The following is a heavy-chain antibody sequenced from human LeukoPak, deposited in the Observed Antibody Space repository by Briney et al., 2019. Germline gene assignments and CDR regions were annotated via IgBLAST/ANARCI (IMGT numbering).Heavy chain of an antibody. D-gene: IGHD4-23*01. V-gene: IGHV1-2*02. CDR2: INPNSGGT. CDR3: ARVGEDYGGNYYYYYYMDV. Sequence: ASVKVTCKASGYTFTGYYMHWVRQAHGQGLEWEGLINPNSGGTNYAQKFQGRVTMTRDTSISTAYMELSRLRSDDTAVYYCARVGEDYGGNYYYYYYMDVWGKGTTVTVSS. J-gene: IGHJ6*03. CDR1: GYTFTGYY.